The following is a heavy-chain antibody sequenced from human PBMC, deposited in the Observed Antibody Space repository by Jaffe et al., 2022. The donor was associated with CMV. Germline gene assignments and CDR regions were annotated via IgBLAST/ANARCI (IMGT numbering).Heavy chain of an antibody. D-gene: IGHD3-16*01. CDR3: ARGGNPGLL. J-gene: IGHJ4*02. V-gene: IGHV3-11*06. Sequence: QVQLVESGGGLVKPGGSLRLSCAASGFTFSDSYMSWVRQAPGKGLEWISYISSSSDYRDYADSVKGRFTVSRDNAENSLYLQMNNLRAEDTAVYYCARGGNPGLLWGQGTLVTVSS. CDR2: ISSSSDYR. CDR1: GFTFSDSY.